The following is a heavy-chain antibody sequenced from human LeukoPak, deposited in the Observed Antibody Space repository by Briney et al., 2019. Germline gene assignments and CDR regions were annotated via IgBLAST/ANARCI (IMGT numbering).Heavy chain of an antibody. J-gene: IGHJ4*02. CDR1: GFTVSSNY. Sequence: GSLRLSCAASGFTVSSNYMSWVRQAPGKGLEWVSVIYSGGSTYYADSVKGRFTISRDNAKNSIYLQMNSLRVEDTAVYYCAKDIVGGGDDYWGQGTLVIVSS. D-gene: IGHD2-21*02. CDR3: AKDIVGGGDDY. V-gene: IGHV3-53*01. CDR2: IYSGGST.